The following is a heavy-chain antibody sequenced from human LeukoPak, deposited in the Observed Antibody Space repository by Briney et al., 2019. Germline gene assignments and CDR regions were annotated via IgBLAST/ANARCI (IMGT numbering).Heavy chain of an antibody. CDR2: ISHMGYT. J-gene: IGHJ4*02. V-gene: IGHV4-38-2*01. CDR1: GYSISSGYY. CDR3: ATHYQSLSFDS. Sequence: SETLSLTCDVSGYSISSGYYWGWIRQPPGQGLEWIGSISHMGYTYYNPSLKSRVTISVDTSKNQFSLKLTSVTAADTAVYYCATHYQSLSFDSWGQGNLVTVSS. D-gene: IGHD2-2*01.